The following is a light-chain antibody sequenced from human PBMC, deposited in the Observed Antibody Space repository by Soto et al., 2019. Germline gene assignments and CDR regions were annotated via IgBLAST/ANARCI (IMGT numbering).Light chain of an antibody. CDR1: QSVTSSY. CDR2: GAS. V-gene: IGKV3-20*01. Sequence: EIVLTQSPGTLSLSPGERATLSCRASQSVTSSYVDWYQQKPGQAPRLLIYGASSRATGVPDRFSGSGSGTDFTLTISRLEPEDIAVYYCQQYRNSPRTFGQGTKVEIK. CDR3: QQYRNSPRT. J-gene: IGKJ1*01.